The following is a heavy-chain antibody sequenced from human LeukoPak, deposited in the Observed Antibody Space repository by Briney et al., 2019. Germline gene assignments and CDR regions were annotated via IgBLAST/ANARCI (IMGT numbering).Heavy chain of an antibody. D-gene: IGHD1-26*01. CDR1: GGTFSSYA. J-gene: IGHJ4*02. CDR3: ATGPLLRGPFDY. CDR2: IIPILGIA. Sequence: SVKVSCKASGGTFSSYAISWVRQAPGQGLEWMGRIIPILGIANYAQKFQGRVTTTADKSTSTAYMELSSLRSEDTAVYYCATGPLLRGPFDYWGQGTLVTVSS. V-gene: IGHV1-69*04.